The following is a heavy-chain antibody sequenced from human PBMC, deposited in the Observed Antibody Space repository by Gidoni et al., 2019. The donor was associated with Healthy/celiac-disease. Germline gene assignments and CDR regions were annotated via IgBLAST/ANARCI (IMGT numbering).Heavy chain of an antibody. CDR1: GFTFSNAW. CDR2: IKSKTDGGTT. D-gene: IGHD3-3*01. Sequence: EVQLVESGGGLVKPGGSLRLSCAASGFTFSNAWMSWVRQAPGKGLEWVGRIKSKTDGGTTDYAAPVKGRFTIARDDSKNTLYLQMNSLKTEDTAVYYCTTDQYYDFWSGYYISFDYWGQGTLVTVSS. V-gene: IGHV3-15*01. CDR3: TTDQYYDFWSGYYISFDY. J-gene: IGHJ4*02.